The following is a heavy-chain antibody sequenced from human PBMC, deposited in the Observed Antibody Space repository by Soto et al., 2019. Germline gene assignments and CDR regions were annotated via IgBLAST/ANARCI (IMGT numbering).Heavy chain of an antibody. J-gene: IGHJ5*02. V-gene: IGHV3-30-3*01. CDR2: ISYDGSNK. CDR1: GFTFSSYA. CDR3: ARARQLLDWFDP. D-gene: IGHD2-2*01. Sequence: PVGSLRLSCAASGFTFSSYAMHWVRQAPGKGLEWVAVISYDGSNKYYADSVKGRFTISRDNSKNTLYLQMNSLRAEDTAVYYCARARQLLDWFDPWGQGTLVTVSS.